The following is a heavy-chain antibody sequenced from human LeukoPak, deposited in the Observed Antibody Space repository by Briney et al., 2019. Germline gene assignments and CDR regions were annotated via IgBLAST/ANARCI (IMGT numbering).Heavy chain of an antibody. CDR2: ISGSGGST. CDR1: GFTFSSYA. V-gene: IGHV3-23*01. Sequence: GGSLRLSCAASGFTFSSYAMSWVRQAPGKGLEWVSAISGSGGSTYYADSVKGRFTISRDNSKNTLYLQMNSLRAEDTAVYYCAKELGYYYDSSGYTDYWGKGTLVTVSS. CDR3: AKELGYYYDSSGYTDY. J-gene: IGHJ4*02. D-gene: IGHD3-22*01.